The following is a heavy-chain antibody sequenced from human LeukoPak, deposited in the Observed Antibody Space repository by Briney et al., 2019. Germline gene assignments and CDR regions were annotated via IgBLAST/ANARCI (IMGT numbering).Heavy chain of an antibody. Sequence: GGSLRLSCAASGFTFSSYWMSWVRQAQGKGLEWVANIKQDGSEKYYVDSVKGRFTISRDNAKNSLYLQMNSLRAEDTAVYYCAGTPLWFGELLLDYWGQGTLVTVSS. CDR1: GFTFSSYW. CDR2: IKQDGSEK. CDR3: AGTPLWFGELLLDY. D-gene: IGHD3-10*01. V-gene: IGHV3-7*03. J-gene: IGHJ4*02.